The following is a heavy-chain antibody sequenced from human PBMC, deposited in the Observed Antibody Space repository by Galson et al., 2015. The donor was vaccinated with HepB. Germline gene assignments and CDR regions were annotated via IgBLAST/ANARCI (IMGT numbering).Heavy chain of an antibody. V-gene: IGHV3-7*01. CDR2: LKEDGSEK. CDR1: GCMFSSYW. Sequence: SLRLTCAGSGCMFSSYWMSWVRQAPGEGLEWVANLKEDGSEKYYVDYVKGRFTISRDNAKNSLYLQMNIRRAEDTAVYYCVRDRSCTSTSCFPSYYFDYWGQGTLVTVSS. J-gene: IGHJ4*02. CDR3: VRDRSCTSTSCFPSYYFDY. D-gene: IGHD2-2*01.